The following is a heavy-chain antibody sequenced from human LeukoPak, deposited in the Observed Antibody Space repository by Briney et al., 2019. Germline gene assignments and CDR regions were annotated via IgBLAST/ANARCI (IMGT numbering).Heavy chain of an antibody. CDR2: ISGSGGST. D-gene: IGHD3-22*01. J-gene: IGHJ4*02. CDR3: AKRTLSGFYPLDY. CDR1: GFTFSSYA. V-gene: IGHV3-23*01. Sequence: GGSLRLSCAASGFTFSSYAMSWVRQAPGKGLEWVSTISGSGGSTYFADSVKGRFTISRDNSKNTLYLQMSSLRAEDTALYYCAKRTLSGFYPLDYWGQGTLVTVSS.